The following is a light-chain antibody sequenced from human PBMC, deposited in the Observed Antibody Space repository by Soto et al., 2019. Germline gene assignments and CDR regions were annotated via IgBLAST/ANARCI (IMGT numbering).Light chain of an antibody. Sequence: DIQMTQSPSSLSASVGYRVTITCRASQSISSYLNWYQQKPGKASKLLIYAASSLQGGVPSRFSGSGSGTEFTLTISSLQPDDFATYYCQQYNTYSRTFGQGTKVDIK. CDR3: QQYNTYSRT. CDR2: AAS. V-gene: IGKV1-39*01. CDR1: QSISSY. J-gene: IGKJ1*01.